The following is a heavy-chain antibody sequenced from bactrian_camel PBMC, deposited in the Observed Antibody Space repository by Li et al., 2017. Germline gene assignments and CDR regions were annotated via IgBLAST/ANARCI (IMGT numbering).Heavy chain of an antibody. CDR1: GYIDSFHI. CDR2: IYTGITGNT. CDR3: AAQAPLWCSYTADFDY. J-gene: IGHJ6*01. D-gene: IGHD2*01. Sequence: QLVESGGGSVQAGGSLRLSCAVSGYIDSFHIVAWFRQGPGKEREGVAAIYTGITGNTYYTDSVKGRFTISRDNTKNTLSLQMNSLKPEDTAMYYCAAQAPLWCSYTADFDYWGRGTQVTVSS. V-gene: IGHV3S54*01.